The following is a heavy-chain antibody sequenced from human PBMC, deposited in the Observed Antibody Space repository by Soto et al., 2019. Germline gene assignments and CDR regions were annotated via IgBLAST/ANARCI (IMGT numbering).Heavy chain of an antibody. D-gene: IGHD2-15*01. V-gene: IGHV1-69*02. CDR1: GGTFRSYT. CDR3: ATGGYCSGGSCYAFDI. J-gene: IGHJ3*02. Sequence: QVQLVQSGAEVKKPGSSVKVSCKASGGTFRSYTISWVRQAPGQGLEWMGRIIPILGIANYAQKFQGRVTITADKSTSTAYMELSSLRAEDTAVYYCATGGYCSGGSCYAFDIWGQGTMVTVSS. CDR2: IIPILGIA.